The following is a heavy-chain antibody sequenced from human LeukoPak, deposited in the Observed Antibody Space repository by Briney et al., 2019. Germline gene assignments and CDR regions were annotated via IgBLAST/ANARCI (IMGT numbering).Heavy chain of an antibody. V-gene: IGHV3-23*01. D-gene: IGHD3-22*01. CDR3: AKDAVDYFDNSGGAFDY. CDR2: ISGSGNDI. Sequence: GGSLRLSCEASGFTFSNYAIHWVRQAPGKGPEWVSVISGSGNDIFYADSVAGRFIISRDNSENKVYLQIHSMRAEDTAIYYCAKDAVDYFDNSGGAFDYWGQGTLVTVSS. J-gene: IGHJ4*02. CDR1: GFTFSNYA.